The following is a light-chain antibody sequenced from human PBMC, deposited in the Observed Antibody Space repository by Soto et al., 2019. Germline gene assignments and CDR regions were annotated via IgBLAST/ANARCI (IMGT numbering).Light chain of an antibody. CDR1: SSNIGGNS. CDR2: DDN. CDR3: GSWDSSLSAYV. Sequence: QSVLTQPPSVSAAPGQKVTIPCSGSSSNIGGNSVSWYQQLPGTAPKLLTYDDNKRPSGIPDRFSGSKSGTSATLGITGFQTGDEADYYCGSWDSSLSAYVFGTGSQGHRP. J-gene: IGLJ1*01. V-gene: IGLV1-51*01.